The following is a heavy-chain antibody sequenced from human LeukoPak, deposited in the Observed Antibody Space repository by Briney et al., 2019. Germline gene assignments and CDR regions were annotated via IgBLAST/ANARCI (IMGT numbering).Heavy chain of an antibody. CDR1: GGTFSSYA. Sequence: SVKVSCKASGGTFSSYAISWVRQAPGQGLEWMGRIIPIFGIANYAQKFQGRVTITADKSTSTAYMELSSLRSEDTAVYYCARDLGGSDRYDYWGQGTLVTVSS. J-gene: IGHJ4*02. CDR3: ARDLGGSDRYDY. V-gene: IGHV1-69*04. CDR2: IIPIFGIA. D-gene: IGHD3-16*01.